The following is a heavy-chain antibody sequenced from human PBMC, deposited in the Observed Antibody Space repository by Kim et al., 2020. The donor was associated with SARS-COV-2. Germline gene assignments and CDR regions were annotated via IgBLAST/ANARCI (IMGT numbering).Heavy chain of an antibody. Sequence: GGSLRLSCAASGFTFSSYGMHWVRQAPGKGLEWVAVISYDGSNKYYADSVKGRFTISRGNSKNTLYLQMNSLRAEDTAVYYCAKDPLRYVDWLSPPNEYFQHWGQGTLVTVSS. CDR2: ISYDGSNK. J-gene: IGHJ1*01. CDR3: AKDPLRYVDWLSPPNEYFQH. D-gene: IGHD3-9*01. CDR1: GFTFSSYG. V-gene: IGHV3-30*18.